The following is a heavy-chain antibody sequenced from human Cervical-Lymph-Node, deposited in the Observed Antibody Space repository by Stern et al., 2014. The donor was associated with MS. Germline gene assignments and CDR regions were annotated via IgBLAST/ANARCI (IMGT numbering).Heavy chain of an antibody. CDR1: GFTFDDYA. D-gene: IGHD6-19*01. V-gene: IGHV3-9*01. CDR3: WSLYYYYGMDV. CDR2: ISWNSGSI. Sequence: QLVESGGGLVQPGRSLRLSCAASGFTFDDYAMHWVRQAPGKGLEWVSGISWNSGSIGYADSVKGRFTISRDNAKNSLYLQMNSLRAEDTALGSGWSLYYYYGMDVWGQGPTVTVS. J-gene: IGHJ6*02.